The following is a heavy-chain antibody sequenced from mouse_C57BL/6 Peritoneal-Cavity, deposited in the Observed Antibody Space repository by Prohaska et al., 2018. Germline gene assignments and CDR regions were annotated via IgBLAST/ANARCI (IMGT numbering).Heavy chain of an antibody. J-gene: IGHJ3*01. Sequence: QIQLQQSGAELASPGASVTLSCKASGYTFTDHIMNWVKKRPGQGLEWIGRIYPESGETNYNQKVMGKATFSVDRSSSTAYMELRSLTSEDTAVYYCARGCPAWCAYWSEGTLGTVSA. CDR2: IYPESGET. CDR1: GYTFTDHI. V-gene: IGHV1-11*01. CDR3: ARGCPAWCAY.